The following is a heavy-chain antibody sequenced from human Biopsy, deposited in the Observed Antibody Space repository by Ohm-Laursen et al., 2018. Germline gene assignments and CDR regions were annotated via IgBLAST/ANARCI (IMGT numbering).Heavy chain of an antibody. J-gene: IGHJ5*02. Sequence: SLRLSCAASGSTYTTFAMSWVRQAPGKGPEWVSTISANVATSYYADSVKGRFTISRDNSKNTLYLQMNSVRADDTAIYYCAKGGSITIFGVVINNCFDPWGQGTRVTVSS. CDR1: GSTYTTFA. CDR3: AKGGSITIFGVVINNCFDP. D-gene: IGHD3-3*01. V-gene: IGHV3-23*01. CDR2: ISANVATS.